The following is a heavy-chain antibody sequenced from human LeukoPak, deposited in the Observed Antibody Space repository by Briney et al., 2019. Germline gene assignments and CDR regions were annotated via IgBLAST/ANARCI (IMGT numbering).Heavy chain of an antibody. D-gene: IGHD3-22*01. V-gene: IGHV4-39*01. J-gene: IGHJ5*02. CDR1: GGSIRSSSDY. CDR2: IYYSGST. CDR3: ARHSPEEEHSYYYDSSGYLAA. Sequence: PSETLSLTCSVSGGSIRSSSDYWGWIRQAPGKGLEWIGSIYYSGSTYYNPSLKSRVTISVDTSKNQFSLKLSSVTAADTAVYYCARHSPEEEHSYYYDSSGYLAAWGQGTLVTVSS.